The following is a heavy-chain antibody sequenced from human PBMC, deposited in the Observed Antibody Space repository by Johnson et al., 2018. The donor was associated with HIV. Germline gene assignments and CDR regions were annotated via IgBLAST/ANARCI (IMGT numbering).Heavy chain of an antibody. J-gene: IGHJ3*02. Sequence: VQLVESGGGLVQPGGSLRLSCAASGLTFSNYAMSWVRQGPGKGLEWVSSIGASGGRTFYADSVKGRFTISRDNAKNSLILQMNSLRDEDTAVYYGARRTVTALFDIWGQGTLVTVSS. CDR1: GLTFSNYA. CDR2: IGASGGRT. CDR3: ARRTVTALFDI. D-gene: IGHD4-17*01. V-gene: IGHV3-23*04.